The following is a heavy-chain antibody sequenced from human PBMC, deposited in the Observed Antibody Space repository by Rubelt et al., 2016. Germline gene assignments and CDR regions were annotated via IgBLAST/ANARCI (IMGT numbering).Heavy chain of an antibody. CDR2: IYYSGST. J-gene: IGHJ4*02. V-gene: IGHV4-31*03. CDR3: ARDSGSRIFDY. CDR1: GGSISSGGYY. D-gene: IGHD2/OR15-2a*01. Sequence: QVQLQESGPGLVKPSQTLSLTCTVPGGSISSGGYYWSWIRQHPGKGLEWIGYIYYSGSTYYNPSRKSRVTISVDTSKNQFSLKLSSVPAADAAVYYCARDSGSRIFDYWGQGTLVTVSS.